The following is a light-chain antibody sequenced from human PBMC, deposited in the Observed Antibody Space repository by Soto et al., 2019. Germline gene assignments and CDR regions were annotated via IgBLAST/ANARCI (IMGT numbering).Light chain of an antibody. V-gene: IGLV2-14*01. Sequence: QSVLTQPTSVSGSLGQSITISCTGTSSDVGGYKYVSWYQQHPGKAPKLMIFEVSDRPSGVSNRFSGSKSGNTASLTISGLQAEDEAVYYCCSFTTIATWVFGGGTKLTVL. CDR3: CSFTTIATWV. J-gene: IGLJ3*02. CDR1: SSDVGGYKY. CDR2: EVS.